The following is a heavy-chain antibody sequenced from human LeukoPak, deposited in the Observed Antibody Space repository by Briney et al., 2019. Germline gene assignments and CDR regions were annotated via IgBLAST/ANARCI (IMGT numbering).Heavy chain of an antibody. V-gene: IGHV1-46*01. CDR3: ARDSPQYLTPHTVVVTAINYYCYGMDV. D-gene: IGHD2-21*02. CDR1: GYTFTSYY. Sequence: ASVKVSCKASGYTFTSYYMHWVRQAPGQGLEWMGIINPSGGRTSYAQKFQGRVTMTRDTSTSTVYMELSSLRSEDTAVYYCARDSPQYLTPHTVVVTAINYYCYGMDVWGQGTTVTVSS. CDR2: INPSGGRT. J-gene: IGHJ6*02.